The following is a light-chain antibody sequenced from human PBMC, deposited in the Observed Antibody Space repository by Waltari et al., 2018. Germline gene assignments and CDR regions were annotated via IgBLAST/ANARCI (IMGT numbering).Light chain of an antibody. CDR1: SSDVGGYNY. CDR2: DVS. CDR3: CSYAGSYTFYV. Sequence: QSALTQPRSASGSPGQSVTISCTGTSSDVGGYNYVSWYHQHPGKAPKLMMYDVSKRPSGVPDRFSGSKSGTTASLTISGLQAEDEADYYCCSYAGSYTFYVFGTGTKVTVL. V-gene: IGLV2-11*01. J-gene: IGLJ1*01.